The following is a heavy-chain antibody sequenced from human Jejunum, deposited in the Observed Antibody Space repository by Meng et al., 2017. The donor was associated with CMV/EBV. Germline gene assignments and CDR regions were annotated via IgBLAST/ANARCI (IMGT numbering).Heavy chain of an antibody. CDR1: DGSFSGHY. CDR2: INYSESM. Sequence: QVRRQLCGAGVLKPSETLSLSCAVYDGSFSGHYCSWIRQAPGKGLEWIGEINYSESMNYNPSLKSRVTLSVDVSRSQCSLKLRSVTAADGAVYYCARRVGSGKYYFDYWSQGGLVTVSS. CDR3: ARRVGSGKYYFDY. V-gene: IGHV4-34*02. J-gene: IGHJ4*02. D-gene: IGHD3-10*01.